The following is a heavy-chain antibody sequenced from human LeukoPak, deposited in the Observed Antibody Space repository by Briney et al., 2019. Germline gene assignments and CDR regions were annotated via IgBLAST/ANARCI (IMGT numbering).Heavy chain of an antibody. CDR1: GYTFAKFY. CDR2: IHPGTGDT. CDR3: GSYASGYNWLKV. V-gene: IGHV1-2*02. Sequence: ASVKVSCKASGYTFAKFYIHWVRQAPGQGLEWVGWIHPGTGDTNYAQKFQGRVTVSRDTSISTAYMELSRLRSDDTAVYYCGSYASGYNWLKVWGQGTPVTVSS. D-gene: IGHD3-10*01. J-gene: IGHJ4*02.